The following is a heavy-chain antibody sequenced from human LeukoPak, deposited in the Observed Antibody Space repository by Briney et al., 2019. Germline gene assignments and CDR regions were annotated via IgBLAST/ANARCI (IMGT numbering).Heavy chain of an antibody. Sequence: SETLSLTCAVYGGSFSGYYWSWIRQPPGKGLEWIGSIYYSGSTYYNPSLKSRVTISVDTSKNQFSLKLSSVTAADTAVCYCASIPVAGTTGWFDPWGQGTLVTVSS. CDR2: IYYSGST. CDR3: ASIPVAGTTGWFDP. J-gene: IGHJ5*02. V-gene: IGHV4-34*01. CDR1: GGSFSGYY. D-gene: IGHD6-19*01.